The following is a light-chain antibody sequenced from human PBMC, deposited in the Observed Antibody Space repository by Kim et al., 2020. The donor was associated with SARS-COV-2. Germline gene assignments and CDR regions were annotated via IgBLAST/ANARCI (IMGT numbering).Light chain of an antibody. V-gene: IGKV3-20*01. CDR1: QSVGGNY. Sequence: EIVLTQSPGTLSLSAGERATLSCRASQSVGGNYLAWYQQKPGQAPRLLIYGTSTRATGIPGRFSGSGSGTDFTLTISRLEPEDFAVYYCQHYVRSTGTFGQGTKREI. J-gene: IGKJ2*01. CDR3: QHYVRSTGT. CDR2: GTS.